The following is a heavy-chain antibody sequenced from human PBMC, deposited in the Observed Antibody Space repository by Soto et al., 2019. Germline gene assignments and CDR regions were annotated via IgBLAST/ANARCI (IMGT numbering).Heavy chain of an antibody. CDR1: AGSIISINW. Sequence: SETLSLTGDVSAGSIISINWWSLVRQPPGEGLKWIGEICHSGSTPHTPSLKSRVTISVDKSKHQFSLKLKSVTAADPAIYYCARGGGPDIAYGMDVWGQGTTVTVSS. V-gene: IGHV4-4*02. J-gene: IGHJ6*02. D-gene: IGHD5-12*01. CDR2: ICHSGST. CDR3: ARGGGPDIAYGMDV.